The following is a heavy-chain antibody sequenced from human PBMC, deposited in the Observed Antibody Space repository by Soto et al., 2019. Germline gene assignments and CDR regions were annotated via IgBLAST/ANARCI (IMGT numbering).Heavy chain of an antibody. V-gene: IGHV3-48*01. CDR1: GFTFSSYS. D-gene: IGHD3-3*01. CDR2: ISSSSSTI. Sequence: GGSLRLSCAASGFTFSSYSMNWVRQAPGKGLEWVSYISSSSSTIYYADSVKGRFTISRDNAKNSLYLQMNSLRAEDTAVYYCARDMDDFWKDACMDVWGKGTTVTVSS. CDR3: ARDMDDFWKDACMDV. J-gene: IGHJ6*03.